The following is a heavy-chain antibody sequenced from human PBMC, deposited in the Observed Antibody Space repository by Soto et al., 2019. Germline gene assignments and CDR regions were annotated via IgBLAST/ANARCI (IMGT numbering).Heavy chain of an antibody. CDR2: ISWNSGSI. J-gene: IGHJ6*03. CDR3: AKDGSVGGYYYMDV. Sequence: GGSLRLSCAASGFTFDDYAMHWVRQAPGKGLEWVSGISWNSGSIGYADSVKGRFTISRDNAKNSLYLQMNSLRAEDTALYYCAKDGSVGGYYYMDVWGKGTTVTVSS. V-gene: IGHV3-9*01. CDR1: GFTFDDYA. D-gene: IGHD3-3*01.